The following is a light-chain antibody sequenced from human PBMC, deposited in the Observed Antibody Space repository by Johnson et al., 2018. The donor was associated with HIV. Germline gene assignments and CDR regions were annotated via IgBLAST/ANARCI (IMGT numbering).Light chain of an antibody. CDR2: ENN. CDR1: SSNIGNNY. CDR3: GTWDSSLSAGEV. Sequence: QSVLTQPPSVSAAPGQKVTISCYGSSSNIGNNYVSWYQQLPGTAPKLLIYENNKRPSGIPDRFSGSKSGTSATLGITGLQTGDEADHYCGTWDSSLSAGEVFGTGTKVTVL. J-gene: IGLJ1*01. V-gene: IGLV1-51*02.